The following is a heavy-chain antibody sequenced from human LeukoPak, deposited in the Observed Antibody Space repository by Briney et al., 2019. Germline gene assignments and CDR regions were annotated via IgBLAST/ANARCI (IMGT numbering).Heavy chain of an antibody. CDR3: AKGAVGKTESSGYPPHFDY. V-gene: IGHV3-23*01. CDR2: VSATGYTT. CDR1: GFTLPYG. Sequence: GGSLRLSCVVSGFTLPYGMSWVRQAPGKGLEWVSYVSATGYTTSYADSVKGRFTISRDSAKNTVFLQMDSLRADDTAVYYCAKGAVGKTESSGYPPHFDYWGQGTLVTVSS. D-gene: IGHD3-22*01. J-gene: IGHJ4*02.